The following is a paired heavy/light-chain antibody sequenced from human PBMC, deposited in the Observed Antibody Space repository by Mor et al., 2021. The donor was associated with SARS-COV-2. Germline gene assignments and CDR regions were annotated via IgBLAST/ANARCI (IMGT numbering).Heavy chain of an antibody. Sequence: QVQLVHSGAEVKKPGASVKVSCRASGYTFTAYYIHWVRQSPAQGLEWMGWISPSTGGTNYAQKFQGRVSMTRDTSISTAYMELSGLRSDDTAVYYCVREDGGSSPFDLWGHGTPVIVSS. CDR2: ISPSTGGT. D-gene: IGHD1-26*01. CDR1: GYTFTAYY. V-gene: IGHV1-2*02. CDR3: VREDGGSSPFDL. J-gene: IGHJ4*01.
Light chain of an antibody. Sequence: QVVLTQSPSASASLGASVKLTCTLSRRHSDYPIAWHQQQPERGPRYLMKVNSDGSHIKGDGIPDRFSGSSSGAARYLTISSLQSEDEADYYCQTWNTEIRVFGGGTKLTVL. V-gene: IGLV4-69*01. J-gene: IGLJ3*02. CDR2: VNSDGSH. CDR3: QTWNTEIRV. CDR1: RRHSDYP.